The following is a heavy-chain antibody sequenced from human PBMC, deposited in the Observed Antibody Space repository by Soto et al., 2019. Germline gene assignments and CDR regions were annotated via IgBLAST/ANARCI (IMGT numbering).Heavy chain of an antibody. CDR2: ISAYNGNT. V-gene: IGHV1-18*01. CDR1: GYTFTSYG. CDR3: AKALRSTSFNWFDP. Sequence: ASVKVSCKASGYTFTSYGISWVRQAPGQGLEWMGWISAYNGNTNYAQKLQGRVTMTTDTSTSTAYMELRSLRSDDTAVYYCAKALRSTSFNWFDPWGQGTLVTVSS. J-gene: IGHJ5*02. D-gene: IGHD2-2*01.